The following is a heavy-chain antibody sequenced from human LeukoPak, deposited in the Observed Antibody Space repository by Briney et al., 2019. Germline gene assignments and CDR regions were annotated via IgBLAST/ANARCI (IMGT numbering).Heavy chain of an antibody. J-gene: IGHJ5*02. CDR3: TRRGRAPSNWFDP. CDR2: IYPGDSDT. D-gene: IGHD2-8*01. V-gene: IGHV5-51*01. CDR1: GYSFTDYW. Sequence: GESLKISCRGSGYSFTDYWVAWVRHMPGKGLEWMGIIYPGDSDTRYNPSFQGQVTISADTSINTAYLQWSSLRASDTAIYYCTRRGRAPSNWFDPWGQGTLVTVSS.